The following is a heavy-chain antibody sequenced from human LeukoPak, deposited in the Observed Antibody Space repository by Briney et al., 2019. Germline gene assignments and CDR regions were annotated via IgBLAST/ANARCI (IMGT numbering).Heavy chain of an antibody. CDR3: TRARDDYGDSWGFDY. V-gene: IGHV4-59*01. CDR1: GGSISSYY. Sequence: SETLSLTCTVSGGSISSYYWSWIRQPPGKGLEWIGYIYYSGSTNYNPSLKSRVTISVDTSKNQFSLKLSSVTAADTAVYYCTRARDDYGDSWGFDYWGQGTLVTVSS. D-gene: IGHD4-17*01. CDR2: IYYSGST. J-gene: IGHJ4*02.